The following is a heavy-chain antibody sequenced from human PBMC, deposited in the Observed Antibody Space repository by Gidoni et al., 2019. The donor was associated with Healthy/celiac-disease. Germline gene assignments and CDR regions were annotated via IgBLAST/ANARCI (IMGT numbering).Heavy chain of an antibody. CDR1: DGSCPSSSYY. Sequence: PDGSCPSSSYYWGWIRQPPGKGLEWIGSIYYSGSTYYNPSLKSRVTISVDTSKNQFSLKLSSVTAADTAVYYCARLALRGITMVRGVNSPFDYWGQGTLVTVSS. D-gene: IGHD3-10*01. CDR3: ARLALRGITMVRGVNSPFDY. J-gene: IGHJ4*02. CDR2: IYYSGST. V-gene: IGHV4-39*01.